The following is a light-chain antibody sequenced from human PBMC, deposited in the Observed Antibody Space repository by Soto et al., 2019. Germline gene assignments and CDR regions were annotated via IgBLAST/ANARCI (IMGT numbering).Light chain of an antibody. J-gene: IGKJ2*01. CDR2: KAS. CDR1: QSVSSW. Sequence: DIQLTQSPSTLSASVGDRVTITCRASQSVSSWLAWYQQKPGKAPNLLIYKASTLESGVPSRFSGSGSGTEFTLTISSLQPDDFATYYCQQYNSYSGTFGQGTKVDI. V-gene: IGKV1-5*03. CDR3: QQYNSYSGT.